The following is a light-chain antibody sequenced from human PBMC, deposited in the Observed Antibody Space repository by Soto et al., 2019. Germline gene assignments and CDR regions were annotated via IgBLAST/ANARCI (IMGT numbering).Light chain of an antibody. CDR3: MQALRTPPT. J-gene: IGKJ5*01. CDR1: QSLLHSNGYNY. Sequence: DIVMTQSPLSLPVTPGEPASISCRSIQSLLHSNGYNYLDWYLQKPGQSPQLLIYLGSNRASGVPYRFSGSGSGTDFTLNISRVEAEDVGVYYCMQALRTPPTFGQGTRLEIK. CDR2: LGS. V-gene: IGKV2-28*01.